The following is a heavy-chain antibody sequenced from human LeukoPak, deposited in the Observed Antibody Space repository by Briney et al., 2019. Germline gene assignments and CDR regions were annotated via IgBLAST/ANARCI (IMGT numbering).Heavy chain of an antibody. CDR1: GFTFSSYA. CDR2: ISGSGGST. CDR3: AKVPTYYYDSSGYYYVDY. D-gene: IGHD3-22*01. Sequence: GGSLRLSCAASGFTFSSYAMSWVRQAPGKGLEWVSAISGSGGSTYYADSVKGRFTISRDNSKNTLYLQMNSLRAEDTAVYSCAKVPTYYYDSSGYYYVDYWGQGTLVTVSS. V-gene: IGHV3-23*01. J-gene: IGHJ4*02.